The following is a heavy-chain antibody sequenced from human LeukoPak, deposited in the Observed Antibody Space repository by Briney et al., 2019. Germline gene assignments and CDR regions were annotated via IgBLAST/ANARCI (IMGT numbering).Heavy chain of an antibody. Sequence: PSETLSLTCTVSGGSISTSSYYWGWIRQPPGKGLECIGNIYYSGSTNYNPSLKSRVTISVDKSKNQFSLKLSSVTAADTAVYYCARGNWAYYYDSSGPYFDYWGQGTLVTVSS. D-gene: IGHD3-22*01. CDR2: IYYSGST. J-gene: IGHJ4*02. CDR3: ARGNWAYYYDSSGPYFDY. V-gene: IGHV4-39*07. CDR1: GGSISTSSYY.